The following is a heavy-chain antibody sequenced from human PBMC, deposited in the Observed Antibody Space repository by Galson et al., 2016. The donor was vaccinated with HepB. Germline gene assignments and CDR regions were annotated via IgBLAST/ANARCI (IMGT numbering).Heavy chain of an antibody. CDR1: GGSIRGSNYY. CDR2: IHYSGSH. CDR3: ARHGGYQLLFDY. Sequence: ETLSLTCTVSGGSIRGSNYYWGWIRPPPGKGLEWIGSIHYSGSHYDNPSLKSRLTMSVDTSKNQFSLKLSAVPATDTAVYYCARHGGYQLLFDYWGQVNLVTASS. D-gene: IGHD2-2*01. J-gene: IGHJ4*02. V-gene: IGHV4-39*01.